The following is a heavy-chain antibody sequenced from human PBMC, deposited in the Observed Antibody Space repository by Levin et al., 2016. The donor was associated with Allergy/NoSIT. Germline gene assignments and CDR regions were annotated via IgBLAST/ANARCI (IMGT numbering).Heavy chain of an antibody. D-gene: IGHD5-12*01. J-gene: IGHJ5*02. Sequence: WIRQPPGKGLEWIGEINHSGSTNYNPSLKSRVTISVDTSKNQFSLKLSSVTAADTAVYYCARGRGSRGYSGYDKSHNWFDPWGQGTLVTVSS. CDR2: INHSGST. V-gene: IGHV4-34*01. CDR3: ARGRGSRGYSGYDKSHNWFDP.